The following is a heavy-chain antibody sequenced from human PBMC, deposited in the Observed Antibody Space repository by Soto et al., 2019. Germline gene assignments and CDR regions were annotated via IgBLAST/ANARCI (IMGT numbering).Heavy chain of an antibody. CDR3: AREPSI. J-gene: IGHJ4*02. CDR1: GGSISSGGYY. Sequence: QVQLQESGPGLVKPSQTLSLTCTVSGGSISSGGYYSSWIRQHPGKGLEWIGYIYYSGSTYYNPTLKSRVTISVDTSKNPLSVRLSFVTAADTAVYYCAREPSIWGQGTLVTVSS. V-gene: IGHV4-31*03. CDR2: IYYSGST.